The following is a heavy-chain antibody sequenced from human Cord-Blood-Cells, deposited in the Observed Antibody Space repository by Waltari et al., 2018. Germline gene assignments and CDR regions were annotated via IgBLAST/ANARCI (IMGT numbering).Heavy chain of an antibody. Sequence: EVQLVESGGGLVQPGRSLRLSCAASGFTFDDYAMHWVRQAPGKGLEWVSGISWNSGSIGYADSVKGRFTISRDNAKNSLYLQMNSLRAEDTALYYCAKDMKWAVAGTLDYWGQGTLVTVSS. CDR1: GFTFDDYA. D-gene: IGHD6-19*01. V-gene: IGHV3-9*01. CDR2: ISWNSGSI. CDR3: AKDMKWAVAGTLDY. J-gene: IGHJ4*02.